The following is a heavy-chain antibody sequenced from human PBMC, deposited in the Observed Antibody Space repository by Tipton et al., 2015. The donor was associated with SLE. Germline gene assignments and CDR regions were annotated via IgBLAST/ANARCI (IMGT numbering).Heavy chain of an antibody. J-gene: IGHJ3*01. CDR3: ARAFWVDKDFGVVSRLRSFDV. CDR1: GDSISHHY. CDR2: MYYSGST. Sequence: TLSLTCAVSGDSISHHYWSWIRQPPGKGLEWIGYMYYSGSTKSNPSLKSRVTISVDTSRSQFSLKLSSVTAADTAVYYCARAFWVDKDFGVVSRLRSFDVWGQGTMITVSS. V-gene: IGHV4-59*11. D-gene: IGHD3-16*01.